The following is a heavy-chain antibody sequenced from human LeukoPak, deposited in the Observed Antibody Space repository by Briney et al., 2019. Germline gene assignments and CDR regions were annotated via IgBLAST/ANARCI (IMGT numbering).Heavy chain of an antibody. J-gene: IGHJ5*02. CDR3: TKSDWFDP. V-gene: IGHV3-74*03. Sequence: GGSLRLSCVASGFTFSSYWMHWVRQAPGKGLVWVSRIKNDGSSTTYADSVKGRFTISRDNAKNTLYLQMNSLRVEDTAMYYCTKSDWFDPWGQGTLVIVSS. CDR1: GFTFSSYW. CDR2: IKNDGSST.